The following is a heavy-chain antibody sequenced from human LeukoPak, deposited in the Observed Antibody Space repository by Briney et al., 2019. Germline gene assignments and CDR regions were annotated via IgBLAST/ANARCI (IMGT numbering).Heavy chain of an antibody. Sequence: SVKVSCKASGGTFSSYAISWVRQAPGQGLEWMGRIIPILGIANYAQKFQGRVTITADKSTSTAYMELSSLRSEDTAVYYCATWDIVVVPARDAFDIWGQGTMVTVSS. CDR2: IIPILGIA. CDR3: ATWDIVVVPARDAFDI. V-gene: IGHV1-69*04. CDR1: GGTFSSYA. D-gene: IGHD2-2*01. J-gene: IGHJ3*02.